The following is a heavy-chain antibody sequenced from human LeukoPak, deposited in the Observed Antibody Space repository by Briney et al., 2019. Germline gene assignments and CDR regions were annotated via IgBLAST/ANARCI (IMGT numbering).Heavy chain of an antibody. J-gene: IGHJ6*02. Sequence: SETLSLTCTVSGGSISSYYWSWIRQPPGKGLEWIGYIYYSGSTNYNPSLKSRVTISVDTSKNQFSLKLSSATAADTAVYRCASFSMLSSGWYPEFYGMDVWGQGTTVTVSS. V-gene: IGHV4-59*01. CDR3: ASFSMLSSGWYPEFYGMDV. CDR1: GGSISSYY. D-gene: IGHD6-19*01. CDR2: IYYSGST.